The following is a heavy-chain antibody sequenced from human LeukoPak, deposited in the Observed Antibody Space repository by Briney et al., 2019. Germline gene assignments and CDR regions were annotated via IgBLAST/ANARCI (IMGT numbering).Heavy chain of an antibody. CDR2: INSDGGST. Sequence: PGGSLRLSCAASGFTLSIYWMHWVRQAPGKGLVWVSRINSDGGSTSYADSVKGRFTISRDNAKNTLYLQMNSLRAEDTAVYYCARDIADTDPHWGQGTLVTVCS. CDR1: GFTLSIYW. D-gene: IGHD5-18*01. J-gene: IGHJ4*02. CDR3: ARDIADTDPH. V-gene: IGHV3-74*01.